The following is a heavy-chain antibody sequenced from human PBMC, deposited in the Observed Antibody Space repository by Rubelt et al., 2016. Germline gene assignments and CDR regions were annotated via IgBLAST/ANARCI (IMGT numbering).Heavy chain of an antibody. CDR3: ARESQKGMATYYFDY. V-gene: IGHV1-69*01. D-gene: IGHD5-24*01. Sequence: QMQLVQSGAEVKKPGASVKVSCKASGGTFSSYAISWVRQAPGQGLEWMGGIIPIFGTANYAQKFQGRVRINAGDSTRTAYMERRSLRSEDTAVYYCARESQKGMATYYFDYWGQGTLVTVSS. CDR1: GGTFSSYA. CDR2: IIPIFGTA. J-gene: IGHJ4*02.